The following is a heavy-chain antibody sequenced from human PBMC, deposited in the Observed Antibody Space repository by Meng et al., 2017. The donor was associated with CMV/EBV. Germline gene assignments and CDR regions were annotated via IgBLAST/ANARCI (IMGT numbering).Heavy chain of an antibody. Sequence: ASVKVSCKVSGYTLTELSMHWVRQAPGKGLEWMGGFDPEDGETIYAQKFQGRVTMTEDTSTDTAYMELSSLRSEDTAVYYCATLYYYDSRPPGETNDAFDIWGQGTMVTVSS. J-gene: IGHJ3*02. CDR2: FDPEDGET. V-gene: IGHV1-24*01. CDR1: GYTLTELS. CDR3: ATLYYYDSRPPGETNDAFDI. D-gene: IGHD3-22*01.